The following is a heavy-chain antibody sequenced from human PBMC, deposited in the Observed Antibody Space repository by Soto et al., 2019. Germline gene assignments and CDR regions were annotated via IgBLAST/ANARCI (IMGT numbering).Heavy chain of an antibody. CDR1: SAPVSSTTYT. CDR3: AREGHCSSTGCPGDY. CDR2: VYYSDRS. J-gene: IGHJ4*02. D-gene: IGHD2-2*01. Sequence: TSETLSLTCAVSSAPVSSTTYTWGWIRQPPGKGLEWVASVYYSDRSYYNPSLKSRVTISVDTSKKQFSLKLSSVTAADTAVYYCAREGHCSSTGCPGDYWGQGTLVTVSS. V-gene: IGHV4-39*07.